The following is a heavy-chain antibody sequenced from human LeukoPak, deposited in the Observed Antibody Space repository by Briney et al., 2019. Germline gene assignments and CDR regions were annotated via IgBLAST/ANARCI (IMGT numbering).Heavy chain of an antibody. V-gene: IGHV4-34*01. CDR2: INHSGST. Sequence: PSETLSLTCAVYGGSFSGYYWSWIRQPPGKGLEWIGEINHSGSTNYSPSLKSRVTISVDTSKNQFSLKVSSVTAADTAVYYCARVFAYDYGGYFECWGQGTMVTVSS. D-gene: IGHD3-16*01. CDR1: GGSFSGYY. J-gene: IGHJ4*02. CDR3: ARVFAYDYGGYFEC.